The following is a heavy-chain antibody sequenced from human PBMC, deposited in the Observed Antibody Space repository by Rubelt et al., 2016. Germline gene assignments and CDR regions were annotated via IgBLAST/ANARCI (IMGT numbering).Heavy chain of an antibody. CDR1: TFSSYA. Sequence: TFSSYAISWVRQAPGQGLEWMGGIIPIFGTANYAQKFQGRVTITADGSTSTAYMELSSLRSEDAAVYYCARKSYGDTGYYFDYWGQGTLVTVSS. CDR2: IIPIFGTA. V-gene: IGHV1-69*01. CDR3: ARKSYGDTGYYFDY. D-gene: IGHD4-17*01. J-gene: IGHJ4*02.